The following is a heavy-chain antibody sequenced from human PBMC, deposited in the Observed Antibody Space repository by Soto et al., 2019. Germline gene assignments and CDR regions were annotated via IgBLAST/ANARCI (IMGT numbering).Heavy chain of an antibody. CDR3: ARRGYGLYFDY. J-gene: IGHJ4*02. CDR1: GFTFSSYA. CDR2: ISGSGDSI. Sequence: EVQLVESGGGLVQPGGSLRLSCAASGFTFSSYAMYWVRQAPGKGLEYVSAISGSGDSIYYANFVKGRFTISRDNSKNTLYLQMGSLRAEDMAVYYCARRGYGLYFDYWGQGTRVTVSS. V-gene: IGHV3-64*01. D-gene: IGHD3-10*01.